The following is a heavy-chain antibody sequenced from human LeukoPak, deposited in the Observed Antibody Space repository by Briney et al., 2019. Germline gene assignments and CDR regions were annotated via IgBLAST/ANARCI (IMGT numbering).Heavy chain of an antibody. V-gene: IGHV4-4*07. CDR1: GGSISSYY. Sequence: TSETLSLTCTVSGGSISSYYWSWIRQPPGKGLEWIGRIYTSGSTNYNPSLKSRVTMSVDTSKNQFSLKLSSVTAADTAVYYCARDSSSWPNYYYYYYMDVWGKGTTVTVSS. J-gene: IGHJ6*03. D-gene: IGHD6-13*01. CDR2: IYTSGST. CDR3: ARDSSSWPNYYYYYYMDV.